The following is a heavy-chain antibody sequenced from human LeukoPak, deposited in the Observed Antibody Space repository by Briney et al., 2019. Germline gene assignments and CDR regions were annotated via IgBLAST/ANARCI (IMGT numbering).Heavy chain of an antibody. Sequence: GGSLRLSCTASGFTFGDYAMSWIRQAPGKGLEWVANIKQDGSEKYYVDSVKGRFTISRDNAKNSLYLQMNSLRAEDTAVYYCARDPATLGYCSGGSCRWGQGTLVTVSS. V-gene: IGHV3-7*03. CDR3: ARDPATLGYCSGGSCR. CDR1: GFTFGDYA. J-gene: IGHJ4*02. CDR2: IKQDGSEK. D-gene: IGHD2-15*01.